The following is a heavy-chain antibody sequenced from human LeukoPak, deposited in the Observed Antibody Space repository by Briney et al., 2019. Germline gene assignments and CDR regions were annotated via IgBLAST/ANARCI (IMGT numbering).Heavy chain of an antibody. J-gene: IGHJ4*02. V-gene: IGHV3-23*01. D-gene: IGHD3-10*01. CDR3: AKGPVRGVIPYY. CDR1: GFTFSSSA. CDR2: LSGSGDST. Sequence: GGSLRLSCAASGFTFSSSAMTWVRQAPGKGLEWVSALSGSGDSTYYADSVKGRFTISRDNSKNTLYLQMNSLRAEDTAVYYCAKGPVRGVIPYYWGQGTLVTVSS.